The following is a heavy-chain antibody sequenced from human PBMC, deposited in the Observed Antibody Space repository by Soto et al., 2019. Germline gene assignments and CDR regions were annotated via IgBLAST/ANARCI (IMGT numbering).Heavy chain of an antibody. CDR2: IKQDGSVK. CDR1: GFTFSGYW. Sequence: VGSLRLSCAASGFTFSGYWMGWARQTPGKGLEWVANIKQDGSVKQYVDSVKGRFTISRDNAKNSLYLQMNSLRAEDTGLYYCATDLIAGHAYSVYWGQGTLVTV. J-gene: IGHJ4*02. CDR3: ATDLIAGHAYSVY. V-gene: IGHV3-7*04. D-gene: IGHD2-21*01.